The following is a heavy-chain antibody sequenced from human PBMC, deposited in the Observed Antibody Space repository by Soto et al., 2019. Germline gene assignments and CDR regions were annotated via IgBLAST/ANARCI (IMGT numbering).Heavy chain of an antibody. V-gene: IGHV1-18*04. CDR1: GYTFTSYG. CDR2: ISADNGNT. CDR3: ARDQHSYGFFDY. J-gene: IGHJ4*02. D-gene: IGHD5-18*01. Sequence: GASVKVSCKASGYTFTSYGISWVRQAPGQGLEWMGWISADNGNTNYAQKLRGRVTMTTDTSTTTAYLELRSLRSDDTAVYYCARDQHSYGFFDYWGQGTLVTAPQ.